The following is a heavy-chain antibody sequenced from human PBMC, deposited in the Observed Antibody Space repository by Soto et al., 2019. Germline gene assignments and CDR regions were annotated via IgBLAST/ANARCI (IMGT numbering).Heavy chain of an antibody. J-gene: IGHJ6*02. D-gene: IGHD2-2*01. Sequence: SETLSLTCAVYGGSFSGYYWSWIRQPPGKGLEWIGEINHSGSTNYNPSLKSRVTISVDPSKNQFSLKLSFVTAAATAVYYCARVVPNPRTTVPAAILLYYYYYGMDVWGQGTTVTVSS. CDR3: ARVVPNPRTTVPAAILLYYYYYGMDV. CDR2: INHSGST. V-gene: IGHV4-34*01. CDR1: GGSFSGYY.